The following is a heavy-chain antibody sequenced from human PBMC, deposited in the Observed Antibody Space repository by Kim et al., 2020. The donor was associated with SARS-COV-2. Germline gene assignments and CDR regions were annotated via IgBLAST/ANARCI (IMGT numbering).Heavy chain of an antibody. CDR1: GFTFSSYA. CDR2: ISGSGSST. V-gene: IGHV3-23*01. Sequence: GGSLRLSCGASGFTFSSYAMSWVRRAPGKGLEWVSSISGSGSSTYYADSVKGRFTISRDNSKNTLYLQMNSLRAEDTAVYYCAKVPYTSSWYFADYWGQGTLVTDSS. CDR3: AKVPYTSSWYFADY. D-gene: IGHD6-13*01. J-gene: IGHJ4*02.